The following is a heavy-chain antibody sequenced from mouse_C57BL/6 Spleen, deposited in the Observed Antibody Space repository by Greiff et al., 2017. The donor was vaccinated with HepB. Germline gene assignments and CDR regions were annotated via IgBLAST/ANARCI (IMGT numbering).Heavy chain of an antibody. Sequence: DVQLQESGGGLVKPGGSLKLSCAASGFTFSSYAMSWVRQTPEKRLEWVATISDGGSYTYYPDNVKGRFTISRDNAKNNLYLQMSHLKSEDTAMYYCAREPGLGYAMDYWGQGTSVTVSS. J-gene: IGHJ4*01. CDR1: GFTFSSYA. CDR3: AREPGLGYAMDY. V-gene: IGHV5-4*01. CDR2: ISDGGSYT.